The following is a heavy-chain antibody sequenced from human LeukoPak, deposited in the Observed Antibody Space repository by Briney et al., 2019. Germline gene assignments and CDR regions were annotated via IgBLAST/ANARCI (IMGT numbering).Heavy chain of an antibody. CDR3: ASLPDHYYGSGSYYNWFDP. D-gene: IGHD3-10*01. Sequence: SETLSLTCTVSGGSISSYYWSWIRQPPGKGLEWIGYIYYSGSTNYNPSLKSRVTISVDTSKNQFSLKLSSVTAADTAVYYCASLPDHYYGSGSYYNWFDPWGQGTLVTVSS. V-gene: IGHV4-59*12. J-gene: IGHJ5*02. CDR2: IYYSGST. CDR1: GGSISSYY.